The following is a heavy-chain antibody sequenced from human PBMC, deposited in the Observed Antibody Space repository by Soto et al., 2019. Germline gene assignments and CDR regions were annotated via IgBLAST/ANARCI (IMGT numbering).Heavy chain of an antibody. CDR3: ATAPITMIVVVIYFQH. Sequence: GGSLRLSCAASGFTFSSYAMSWVRQAPGKGLEWVAVIWYDGSNKYYADSVKGRFTISRDNSKNTLYLQMNSLRAEDTAVYYCATAPITMIVVVIYFQHWGQGTLVTVSS. V-gene: IGHV3-33*08. J-gene: IGHJ1*01. D-gene: IGHD3-22*01. CDR2: IWYDGSNK. CDR1: GFTFSSYA.